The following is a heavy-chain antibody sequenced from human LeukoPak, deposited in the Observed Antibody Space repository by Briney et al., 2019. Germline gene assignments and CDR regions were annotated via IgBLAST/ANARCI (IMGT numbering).Heavy chain of an antibody. V-gene: IGHV3-21*01. J-gene: IGHJ4*02. CDR1: GFTFSSYS. Sequence: GGSLRLSCAASGFTFSSYSMSWVRQAPGKGLEWVSSISSSSYIYYADSVKGRFTISRDNSKNSLYLQMNSLRAEDTAVYYCARDGDRSDYWGQGTLVTVSS. CDR3: ARDGDRSDY. CDR2: ISSSSYI.